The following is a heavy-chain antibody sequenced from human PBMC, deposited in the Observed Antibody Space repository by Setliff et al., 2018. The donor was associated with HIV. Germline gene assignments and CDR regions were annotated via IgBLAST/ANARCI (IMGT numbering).Heavy chain of an antibody. CDR1: GFTFRNHA. D-gene: IGHD5-12*01. J-gene: IGHJ4*02. V-gene: IGHV3-23*01. Sequence: GGSLRLSCAASGFTFRNHAMNWVRQAPGKGLEWVSAVSGTGGETYYADPVKGRFTISRDNAKNSLYLQMNSLRAEDTAVYYCARVMIGYSGYDAFDYWGQGTLVTAPQ. CDR2: VSGTGGET. CDR3: ARVMIGYSGYDAFDY.